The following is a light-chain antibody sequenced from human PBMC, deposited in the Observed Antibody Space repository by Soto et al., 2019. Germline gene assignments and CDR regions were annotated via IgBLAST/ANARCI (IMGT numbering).Light chain of an antibody. J-gene: IGKJ4*01. CDR2: RAS. CDR1: QSINSN. Sequence: EIVLTQSPGTLALSPGKRATLSCRASQSINSNLAWYQQKPGQAPRLLMFRASIRATGFPARFSGSGSGTEFNITISSLQSEDSAVYYCQQYNNWPRATFGGGTKVDIK. V-gene: IGKV3-15*01. CDR3: QQYNNWPRAT.